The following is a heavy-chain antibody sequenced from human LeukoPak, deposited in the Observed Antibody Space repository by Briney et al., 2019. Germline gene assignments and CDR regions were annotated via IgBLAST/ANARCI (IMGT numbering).Heavy chain of an antibody. CDR1: GGSFSGYY. J-gene: IGHJ6*03. D-gene: IGHD4-23*01. V-gene: IGHV4-34*01. Sequence: SETLSLTCAVYGGSFSGYYWSWLRQPPGKGLEWIGEINHSGSTNYNTSLKSRVTISVDTSKNQFSLQLSSVTAADTAVYYCARGDGGNWHYYYMDVWGKGTTVTVSS. CDR2: INHSGST. CDR3: ARGDGGNWHYYYMDV.